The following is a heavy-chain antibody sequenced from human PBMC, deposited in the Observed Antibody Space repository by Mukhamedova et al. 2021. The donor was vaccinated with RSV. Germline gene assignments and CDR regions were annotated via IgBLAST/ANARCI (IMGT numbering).Heavy chain of an antibody. V-gene: IGHV4-39*01. D-gene: IGHD6-6*01. CDR2: IYESGST. Sequence: WGWIRQPPGKGLEWIGSIYESGSTYYNSSLKGRLTISVDTSKNQFSLQLSSVTAADTAVYYCATQLASRPFDYWGQGTLVTVSS. CDR3: ATQLASRPFDY. J-gene: IGHJ4*02.